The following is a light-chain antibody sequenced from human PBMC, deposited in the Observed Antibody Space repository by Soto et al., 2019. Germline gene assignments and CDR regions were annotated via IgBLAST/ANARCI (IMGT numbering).Light chain of an antibody. CDR2: EVS. CDR1: NSDVGGYNY. Sequence: QSALTQPASVSGSPGQSITISCTGTNSDVGGYNYVSWYQQHPGEVPKLMIYEVSNRPSGVSNRFSASKSGNTASLTISGLQTDDEADYYCSSYTATSTLVFGGGTKVTVL. V-gene: IGLV2-14*01. J-gene: IGLJ2*01. CDR3: SSYTATSTLV.